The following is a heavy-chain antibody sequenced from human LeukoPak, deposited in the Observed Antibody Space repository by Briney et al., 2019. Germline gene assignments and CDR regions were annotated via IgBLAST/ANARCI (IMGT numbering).Heavy chain of an antibody. Sequence: GGSLRLSCVASGFTFSSYAMTWVRQAPGKGLEWVSAITGSGGSTYYADSVKGRFTISTDNSENTLFLQINSLRPEDTAVYYCVKETGDLGQGGFEIWGQGTTVTVS. CDR2: ITGSGGST. CDR1: GFTFSSYA. V-gene: IGHV3-23*01. J-gene: IGHJ3*02. CDR3: VKETGDLGQGGFEI. D-gene: IGHD7-27*01.